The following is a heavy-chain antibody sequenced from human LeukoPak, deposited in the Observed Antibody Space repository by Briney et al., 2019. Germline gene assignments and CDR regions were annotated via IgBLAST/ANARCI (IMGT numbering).Heavy chain of an antibody. D-gene: IGHD3-3*01. CDR2: VYYSGTT. CDR1: GGSIHTY. V-gene: IGHV4-59*13. J-gene: IGHJ6*03. CDR3: ARVGIFGVSYMDV. Sequence: PSETLSLTCSVSGGSIHTYWTWIRQPPGKGLEWIGNVYYSGTTYYNPSLKSRLTISVDTSKNQFSLKLNSVTAADTAVYFCARVGIFGVSYMDVWGKGTTVTVSS.